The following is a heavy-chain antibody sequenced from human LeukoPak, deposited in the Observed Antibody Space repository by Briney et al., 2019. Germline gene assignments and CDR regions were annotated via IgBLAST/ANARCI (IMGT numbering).Heavy chain of an antibody. V-gene: IGHV4-34*01. Sequence: SETLSLTCAVYGGSFSGYYWSWIRQPPGKGLEWIGEINHSGSTNYNTSLKSRVTISVDTSKNQFSLKLSSVTAADTAVYYCARGIVVVPAAISLSRPGARFDYWGQGTLVTVSS. J-gene: IGHJ4*02. D-gene: IGHD2-2*02. CDR3: ARGIVVVPAAISLSRPGARFDY. CDR1: GGSFSGYY. CDR2: INHSGST.